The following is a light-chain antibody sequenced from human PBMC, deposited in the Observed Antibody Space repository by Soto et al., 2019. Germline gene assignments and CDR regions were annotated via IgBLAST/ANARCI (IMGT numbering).Light chain of an antibody. Sequence: DIQMTQSPSSVSASVGDRVTITCRAIQDISRWLVWYQQKSGKAPKLLIYAASSLQSGVPSRFSGSGSGTDFTLTIFSLQPEDSATYYCQQSHSFPRTFGQGTKVELK. CDR2: AAS. V-gene: IGKV1-12*01. J-gene: IGKJ1*01. CDR1: QDISRW. CDR3: QQSHSFPRT.